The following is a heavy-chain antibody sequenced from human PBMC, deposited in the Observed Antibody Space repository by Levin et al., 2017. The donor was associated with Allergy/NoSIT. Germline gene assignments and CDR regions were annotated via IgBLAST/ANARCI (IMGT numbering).Heavy chain of an antibody. CDR1: GGSISSGGYY. Sequence: LRLSCTVSGGSISSGGYYWSWIRQHPGKGLEWIGYIYYSGSTYYNPSLKSRVTISVDTSKNQFSLKLSSVTAADTAVYYCARDTPQAVDAFDSWGQGTMVTVSS. CDR2: IYYSGST. V-gene: IGHV4-31*03. J-gene: IGHJ3*02. CDR3: ARDTPQAVDAFDS.